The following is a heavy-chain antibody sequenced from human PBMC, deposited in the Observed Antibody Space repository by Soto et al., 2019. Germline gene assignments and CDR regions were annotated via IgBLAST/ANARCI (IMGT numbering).Heavy chain of an antibody. CDR3: ARDGPYDQLNWFDP. CDR1: GFTFSSYG. D-gene: IGHD2-2*01. V-gene: IGHV3-33*01. J-gene: IGHJ5*02. CDR2: IWYDGSNK. Sequence: GGSLRLSCAASGFTFSSYGMHWVRQAPGKGLEWVAVIWYDGSNKYYADSVKGRFTISRDNSKNTLYLQMNSLRAEGTAVHYCARDGPYDQLNWFDPWGQGTLVTVS.